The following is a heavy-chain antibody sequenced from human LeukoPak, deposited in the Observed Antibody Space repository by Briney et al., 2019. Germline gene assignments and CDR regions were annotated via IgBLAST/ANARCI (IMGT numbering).Heavy chain of an antibody. Sequence: PSETLSLTCTVSGGSISSSSYYWGWIRQPPGKGLEWIGSIYYSGSTYYSPSLKSRVTISVDTSKNQFSLKLSSVTAADTAVYYCARLMCSGGSCSGDYWGQGTLVTVSS. CDR1: GGSISSSSYY. CDR2: IYYSGST. D-gene: IGHD2-15*01. J-gene: IGHJ4*02. V-gene: IGHV4-39*01. CDR3: ARLMCSGGSCSGDY.